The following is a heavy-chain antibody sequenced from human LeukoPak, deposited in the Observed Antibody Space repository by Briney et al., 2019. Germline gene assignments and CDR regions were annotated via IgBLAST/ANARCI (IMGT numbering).Heavy chain of an antibody. J-gene: IGHJ5*02. V-gene: IGHV4-59*08. CDR1: GVSISSDY. CDR2: IYYSGSS. Sequence: SETLSLTCTVSGVSISSDYWSWIRLPPGKGLEWIGYIYYSGSSNYNPSLKSRVTMSVDTSKNQFSLKLTSVTAADTAVKYCARRLRQNLFDPWGQGTLVTVSS. CDR3: ARRLRQNLFDP. D-gene: IGHD4-17*01.